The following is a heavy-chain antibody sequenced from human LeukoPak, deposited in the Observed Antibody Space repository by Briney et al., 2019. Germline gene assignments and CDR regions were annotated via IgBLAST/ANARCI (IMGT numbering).Heavy chain of an antibody. Sequence: PGGSLRLSWAASGFTFSSYAMGWVRQAPGKGLEWVSDITFKGDIQNYADSVKGRFTISRDNSKDTLYLQMDSLRAGDTAVYYCARGDSNTWYPSGRQFDYWGQGTKVSVSS. D-gene: IGHD6-13*01. CDR3: ARGDSNTWYPSGRQFDY. V-gene: IGHV3-23*01. J-gene: IGHJ4*02. CDR2: ITFKGDIQ. CDR1: GFTFSSYA.